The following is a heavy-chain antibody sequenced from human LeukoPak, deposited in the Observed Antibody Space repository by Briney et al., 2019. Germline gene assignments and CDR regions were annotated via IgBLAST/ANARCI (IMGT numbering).Heavy chain of an antibody. V-gene: IGHV4-59*08. CDR3: AGHHPRNTVDF. CDR1: GGSFSGYY. D-gene: IGHD2/OR15-2a*01. Sequence: ETLSLTCAVYGGSFSGYYWSWIRQPPGKGLEWIAYISDIESINYNPSLKSRVTISLDTSKNQFSLKLSSVTAADTAVYYCAGHHPRNTVDFWGQGTLVTVSS. J-gene: IGHJ4*02. CDR2: ISDIESI.